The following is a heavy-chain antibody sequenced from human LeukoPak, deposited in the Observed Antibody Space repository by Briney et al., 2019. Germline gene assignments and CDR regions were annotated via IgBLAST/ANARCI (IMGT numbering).Heavy chain of an antibody. D-gene: IGHD2-21*02. J-gene: IGHJ4*02. CDR3: AKEVCGGDCYLFDY. CDR2: ISYDGSNK. Sequence: GGSLRLSCAASGFTVSSYGMHWVRQAPGKGLEWEAVISYDGSNKYYADSVKGRFTISRGNSKNTLYLQMNSLRAEDTAVYHCAKEVCGGDCYLFDYWGQGTLVTVSS. V-gene: IGHV3-30*18. CDR1: GFTVSSYG.